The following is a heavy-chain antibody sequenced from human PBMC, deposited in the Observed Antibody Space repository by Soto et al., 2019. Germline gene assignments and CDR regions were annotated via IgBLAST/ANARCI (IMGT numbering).Heavy chain of an antibody. J-gene: IGHJ3*01. CDR3: ARMGGAVAVIAFNF. V-gene: IGHV3-53*01. D-gene: IGHD6-19*01. Sequence: EVPLVESGGGLIQPGGSLRLSCAASGFTVSSNYMSWVRQAPGKGMEWVSVIYSGGSTYYADSVKGQLTISRDKSKNTPYLQMNSLRAEDTAVYYCARMGGAVAVIAFNFCGQGTMVTVSS. CDR1: GFTVSSNY. CDR2: IYSGGST.